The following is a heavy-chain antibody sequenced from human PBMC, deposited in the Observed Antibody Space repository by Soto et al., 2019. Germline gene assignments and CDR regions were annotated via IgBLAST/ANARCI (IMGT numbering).Heavy chain of an antibody. CDR3: AVRYFGGYYYYSGMDV. V-gene: IGHV4-39*01. CDR1: GGSISISSYY. J-gene: IGHJ6*02. CDR2: IYYSGST. D-gene: IGHD3-9*01. Sequence: PSETLSLTCTVSGGSISISSYYWCWIRHPPGKGLEWIGSIYYSGSTYYNPSLKSRVTISVDTSKNQFSLKLSSVTAADTAVYYCAVRYFGGYYYYSGMDVWGQGTTVTVSS.